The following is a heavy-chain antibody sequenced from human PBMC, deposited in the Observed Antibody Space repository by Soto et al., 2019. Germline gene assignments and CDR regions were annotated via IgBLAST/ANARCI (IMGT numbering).Heavy chain of an antibody. D-gene: IGHD3-22*01. J-gene: IGHJ4*02. CDR1: GYTFTSYY. V-gene: IGHV1-46*01. CDR3: ATYYFDASGYYYFHY. Sequence: GASVKVSCKASGYTFTSYYMHWVRQAPGQGLEWMGMINPSLGSTSYAQKFQGRVTMTRDTSTSIVYLELSSLRSEDTAVYYCATYYFDASGYYYFHYWGQGTLVTVSS. CDR2: INPSLGST.